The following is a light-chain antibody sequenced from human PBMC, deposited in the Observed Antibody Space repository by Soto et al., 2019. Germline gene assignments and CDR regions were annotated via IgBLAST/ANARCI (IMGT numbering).Light chain of an antibody. Sequence: QSALTQPPSASGSPGQSVTISCTGTSSDVGGYNYVSWYQQHPGKAPKLMIYEVSKRPSGVPDRFSGSKSGNTASLTVSGLQAEDEADYYCSSYAGSHNLLFGGVTTLTVL. J-gene: IGLJ2*01. CDR2: EVS. V-gene: IGLV2-8*01. CDR3: SSYAGSHNLL. CDR1: SSDVGGYNY.